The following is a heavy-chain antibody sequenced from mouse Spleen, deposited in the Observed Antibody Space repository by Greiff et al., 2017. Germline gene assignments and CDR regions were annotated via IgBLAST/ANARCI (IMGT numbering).Heavy chain of an antibody. J-gene: IGHJ4*01. CDR2: INYDGSST. CDR3: ARGRGNLYAMDY. CDR1: GFTFSDYY. D-gene: IGHD2-1*01. Sequence: EVKLVESEGGLVQPGSSMKLSCTASGFTFSDYYMAWVRQVPEKGLEWVANINYDGSSTYYLDSLKSRFIISRDNAKNIPYLQMSSLKSEDTATYYCARGRGNLYAMDYWGQGTSVTVSS. V-gene: IGHV5-16*01.